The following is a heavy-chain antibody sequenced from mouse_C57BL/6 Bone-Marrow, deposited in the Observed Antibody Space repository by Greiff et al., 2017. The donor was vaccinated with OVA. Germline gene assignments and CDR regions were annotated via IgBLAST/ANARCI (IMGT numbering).Heavy chain of an antibody. V-gene: IGHV1-50*01. Sequence: VQLQQPGAELVKPGASVKLSCKASGYTFTSYWMQWVKQRPGQGLEWIGEIDPSDSYTNYNQKFKGKATLTVDTSSSTAYMQLSSLTSEDSAVYYCAREGSSRGFAYWGQGTLVTVSA. CDR1: GYTFTSYW. J-gene: IGHJ3*01. CDR3: AREGSSRGFAY. CDR2: IDPSDSYT.